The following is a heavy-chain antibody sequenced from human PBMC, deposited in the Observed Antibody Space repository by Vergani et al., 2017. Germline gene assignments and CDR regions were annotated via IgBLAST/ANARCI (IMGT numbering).Heavy chain of an antibody. J-gene: IGHJ6*02. CDR3: ARHRGSGGFFPSSYFYGMDA. CDR1: DSSIMTNPY. Sequence: QVQLQESGPGLVKPSETLTLTCDVSDSSIMTNPYWGWFRQSPGKGLEWIGCIHHSGDTHYNSSLKSRVSISIVSSSKFSLSLTSVTAADTAIYYRARHRGSGGFFPSSYFYGMDAWGHGTTVTVSS. D-gene: IGHD3-10*01. V-gene: IGHV4-38-2*01. CDR2: IHHSGDT.